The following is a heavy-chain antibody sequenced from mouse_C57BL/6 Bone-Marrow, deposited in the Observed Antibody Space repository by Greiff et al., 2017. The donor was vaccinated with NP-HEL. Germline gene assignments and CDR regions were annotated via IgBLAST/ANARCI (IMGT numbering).Heavy chain of an antibody. CDR2: IDPSDSYT. Sequence: QVQLKQPGAELVMPGASVKLSCKASGYTFTSYWMHWVKQRPGQGLEWIGEIDPSDSYTNYNQKFKGKSTLTVDKSSSTAYMQLSSLTSEDSAVYYCARSQLRLRREDAMDYWGQGTSVTVSS. CDR1: GYTFTSYW. V-gene: IGHV1-69*01. D-gene: IGHD3-2*02. J-gene: IGHJ4*01. CDR3: ARSQLRLRREDAMDY.